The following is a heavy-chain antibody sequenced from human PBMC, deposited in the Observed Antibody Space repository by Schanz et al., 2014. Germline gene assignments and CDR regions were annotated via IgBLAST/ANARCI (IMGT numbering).Heavy chain of an antibody. J-gene: IGHJ5*02. CDR2: TNGDGTNA. CDR1: GASISSSNW. V-gene: IGHV3-74*01. CDR3: ARDLEGYDGGGGGFDP. Sequence: VQLQESGPGLVKPSGTLSLTCAVSGASISSSNWWSWVRQAPGKGLEWVSCTNGDGTNAKYADSVKGRFTISRDNSKNTLYLQMNSLRAEDTAVYYCARDLEGYDGGGGGFDPWGQGTLVTVSS. D-gene: IGHD2-21*01.